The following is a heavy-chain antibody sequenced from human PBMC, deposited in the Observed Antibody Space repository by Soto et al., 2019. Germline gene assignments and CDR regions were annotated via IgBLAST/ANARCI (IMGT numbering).Heavy chain of an antibody. CDR2: IWFDGSNK. J-gene: IGHJ6*03. CDR1: GFTFNNYG. Sequence: QAQLVESGGGVVQPGRSLRLSCVASGFTFNNYGMHWVRQAPGKGLEWVAVIWFDGSNKYYSDSVKGRFTISRDNFKNTLFLQMNTLRAEEAAVYYCARGGIGSGRYYNPTHYYYYMDVWGKGTRVTVSS. V-gene: IGHV3-33*01. CDR3: ARGGIGSGRYYNPTHYYYYMDV. D-gene: IGHD3-10*01.